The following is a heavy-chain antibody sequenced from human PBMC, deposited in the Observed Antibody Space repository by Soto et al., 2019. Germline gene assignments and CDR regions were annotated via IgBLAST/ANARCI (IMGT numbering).Heavy chain of an antibody. D-gene: IGHD3-16*01. CDR1: GFNFSSYA. Sequence: AGGSLRLCCAASGFNFSSYAMSWVRQAPGKGLEWVSLISATGGGTYYADSVKGRFTISRDNSDNTLYLQVHSLRAEDTAVYYCAKDRRAGGNSAFYFDFWGQGAQVTVSS. CDR3: AKDRRAGGNSAFYFDF. V-gene: IGHV3-23*01. J-gene: IGHJ5*01. CDR2: ISATGGGT.